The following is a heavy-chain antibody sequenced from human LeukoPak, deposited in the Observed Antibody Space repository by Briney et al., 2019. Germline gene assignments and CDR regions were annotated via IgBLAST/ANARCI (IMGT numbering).Heavy chain of an antibody. CDR3: ARQTDWYGDSFDM. CDR2: IYYSGST. D-gene: IGHD2-21*01. Sequence: SETLSLTCTVSGGSISSYYWSWIRQPPGKGLEWIGYIYYSGSTSYNPSLKSRVTISIDTSRDLFFLILNSVTAADTAVYYCARQTDWYGDSFDMWGQGTMVTVSP. V-gene: IGHV4-59*08. CDR1: GGSISSYY. J-gene: IGHJ3*02.